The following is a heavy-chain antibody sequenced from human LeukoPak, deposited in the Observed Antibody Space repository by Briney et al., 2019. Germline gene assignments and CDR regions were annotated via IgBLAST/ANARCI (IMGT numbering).Heavy chain of an antibody. Sequence: SETLSLTCTVSGGSISSSSYYWSWIRQPAGKGLEWIGRIYTSGSTNYNPSLKSRVTMSVDTSKNQFSLKLSSVTAADTAVYYCARARPDYYDRPTFDYWGQGTLVTVS. CDR1: GGSISSSSYY. V-gene: IGHV4-61*02. CDR3: ARARPDYYDRPTFDY. J-gene: IGHJ4*02. CDR2: IYTSGST. D-gene: IGHD3-22*01.